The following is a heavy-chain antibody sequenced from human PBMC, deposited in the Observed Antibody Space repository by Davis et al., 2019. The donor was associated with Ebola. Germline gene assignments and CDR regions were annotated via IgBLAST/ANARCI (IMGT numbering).Heavy chain of an antibody. V-gene: IGHV1-18*01. CDR3: ARERITGTTRGNGMDV. Sequence: ASVKVSCKASGYTFTSYGISWVRQAPGQRLEWMGWINAGNGNTKYSQKFQGRVTITADKSTSTAYMELSSLRSEDTAVYYCARERITGTTRGNGMDVWGQGTTVTVSS. CDR1: GYTFTSYG. J-gene: IGHJ6*02. CDR2: INAGNGNT. D-gene: IGHD1-7*01.